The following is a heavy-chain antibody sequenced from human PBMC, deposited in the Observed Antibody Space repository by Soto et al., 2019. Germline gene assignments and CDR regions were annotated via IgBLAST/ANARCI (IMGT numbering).Heavy chain of an antibody. CDR2: ISAYNGNT. J-gene: IGHJ6*03. Sequence: ASVKVSCKASGYTFTSYGISWVRQAPGQGLEWMGWISAYNGNTNYAQKLQGRVTMTTDTSTSTAYMELRSLRSDDTAVYYCERDGRFLEWFAPEGYYYDMDVWGKGTTVTVSS. CDR3: ERDGRFLEWFAPEGYYYDMDV. CDR1: GYTFTSYG. V-gene: IGHV1-18*01. D-gene: IGHD3-3*01.